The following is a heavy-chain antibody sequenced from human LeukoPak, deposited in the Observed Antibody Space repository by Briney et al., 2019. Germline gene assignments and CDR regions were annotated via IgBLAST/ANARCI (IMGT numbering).Heavy chain of an antibody. Sequence: KPSQTLSLTCTVSGGSISSGSYYWSWIRQPAGKGLEWIGHIYTSGSTNYNPSLKSRVTISVDTSKNQFSLKLSSVTAADTAVYYCARGPTTVTTFDPWGQGTLATVSS. CDR2: IYTSGST. D-gene: IGHD4-17*01. CDR3: ARGPTTVTTFDP. J-gene: IGHJ5*02. CDR1: GGSISSGSYY. V-gene: IGHV4-61*09.